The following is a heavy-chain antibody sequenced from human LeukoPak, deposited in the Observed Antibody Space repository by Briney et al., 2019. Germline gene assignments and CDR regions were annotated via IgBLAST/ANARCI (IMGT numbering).Heavy chain of an antibody. CDR2: IYYSGST. Sequence: PSETLSLTCTVSGGSISSYYWSWIRQPPGKGLEWIGYIYYSGSTNYNPSLKSRVTISVDTSKNQFSLRLSSVTAADTAVYFCARGPYSYDSSGAFDIWGQGTMVTVSS. J-gene: IGHJ3*02. CDR1: GGSISSYY. CDR3: ARGPYSYDSSGAFDI. V-gene: IGHV4-59*08. D-gene: IGHD3-22*01.